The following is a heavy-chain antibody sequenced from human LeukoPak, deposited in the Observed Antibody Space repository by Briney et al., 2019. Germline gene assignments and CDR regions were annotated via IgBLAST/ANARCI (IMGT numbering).Heavy chain of an antibody. D-gene: IGHD2-8*01. V-gene: IGHV3-7*01. Sequence: GGSLRLSCAASGFTFKSYAMSWVRQAPGKGLEWVANIKQDGSEKYYVDSVKGRFTISRDNAKNSLYLQMNSLRAEDTAVYYCARDRPYCTNGVCYSGNFDYWGQGTLVTVSS. CDR2: IKQDGSEK. CDR3: ARDRPYCTNGVCYSGNFDY. CDR1: GFTFKSYA. J-gene: IGHJ4*02.